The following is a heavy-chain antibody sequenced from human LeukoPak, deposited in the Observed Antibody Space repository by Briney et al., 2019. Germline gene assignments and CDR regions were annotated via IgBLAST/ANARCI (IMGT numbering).Heavy chain of an antibody. J-gene: IGHJ4*02. Sequence: GSLRLSCVGYGFTFRASPVHWVRQTPERGLEWVALISYGGSPRYYADFVKGRFTISRDDSRNTVYLQMNSLRGDDTALYFCATAGGYSYGSRFDRWGQGTLVTVSS. CDR2: ISYGGSPR. V-gene: IGHV3-30*04. CDR1: GFTFRASP. D-gene: IGHD5-18*01. CDR3: ATAGGYSYGSRFDR.